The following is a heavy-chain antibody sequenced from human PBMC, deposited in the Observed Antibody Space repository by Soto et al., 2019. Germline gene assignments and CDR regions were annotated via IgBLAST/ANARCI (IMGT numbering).Heavy chain of an antibody. CDR2: IWYDGSNK. J-gene: IGHJ6*03. CDR1: GFTFSSYG. Sequence: QVQLVESGGGVVQPGRSLRLSCAASGFTFSSYGMHWVRQAPGKGLEWVAVIWYDGSNKYYADSVKGRFTISRDNSKNTLYLQMNSLRAEDTAVYYCARDVMITFGGVKSGYMDVWGKGTTVTVSS. CDR3: ARDVMITFGGVKSGYMDV. D-gene: IGHD3-16*01. V-gene: IGHV3-33*01.